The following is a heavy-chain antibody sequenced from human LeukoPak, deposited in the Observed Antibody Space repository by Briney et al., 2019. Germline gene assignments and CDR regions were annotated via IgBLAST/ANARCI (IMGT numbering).Heavy chain of an antibody. V-gene: IGHV4-4*07. CDR1: GGSIRSYY. Sequence: SETLSRTCTVSGGSIRSYYWSWIRQPAGKGLEWIGRINTSGSTNYNPSLKSRVTISVDTSKNQFSLRVSSVSAADTAVYYCARIHPGDYWGQGILVTVSS. CDR2: INTSGST. CDR3: ARIHPGDY. J-gene: IGHJ4*02.